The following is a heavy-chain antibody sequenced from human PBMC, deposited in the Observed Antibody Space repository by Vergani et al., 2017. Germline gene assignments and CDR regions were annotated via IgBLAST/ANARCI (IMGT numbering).Heavy chain of an antibody. CDR1: GFTFGSYS. J-gene: IGHJ1*01. Sequence: EVQLVESGGGLVKPGGSLRLSCVASGFTFGSYSMNWVRQAPGKGLEWVSFISSSSSYRYYADSVKGRFTIYRDNGECSLLLQMNSLRPEDTAVYYCSCGVPGYQLATQYFQHWGQGTLVTVSS. CDR3: SCGVPGYQLATQYFQH. D-gene: IGHD2-2*01. V-gene: IGHV3-21*01. CDR2: ISSSSSYR.